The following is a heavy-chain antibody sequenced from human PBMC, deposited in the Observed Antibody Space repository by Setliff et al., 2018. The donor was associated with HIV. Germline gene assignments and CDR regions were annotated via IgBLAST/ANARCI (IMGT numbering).Heavy chain of an antibody. J-gene: IGHJ4*02. Sequence: ASVKVSCKASGYIFTNDPMNWVRQAPGQGLEWMGWVNTKTGNPTYAQDFTGRFVFSLDTSVNTAYLETSGLKIEDTAVYFCAREFLLGDLSFPANWGQGTLVTVSS. CDR2: VNTKTGNP. CDR1: GYIFTNDP. CDR3: AREFLLGDLSFPAN. V-gene: IGHV7-4-1*02. D-gene: IGHD3-16*02.